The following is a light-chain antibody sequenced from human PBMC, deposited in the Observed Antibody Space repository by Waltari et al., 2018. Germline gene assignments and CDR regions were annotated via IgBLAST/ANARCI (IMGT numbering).Light chain of an antibody. J-gene: IGKJ4*01. CDR3: QQYNSYSLLT. Sequence: DIQMTQSPSPLSASVGDRVTITCRASQSSSNGLAWYQQKPGKAPKLLLYKASTLESGVPSRFSGSGSGTEFTLTISSLQPDDFATYYCQQYNSYSLLTFGGGTKVEIK. CDR1: QSSSNG. V-gene: IGKV1-5*03. CDR2: KAS.